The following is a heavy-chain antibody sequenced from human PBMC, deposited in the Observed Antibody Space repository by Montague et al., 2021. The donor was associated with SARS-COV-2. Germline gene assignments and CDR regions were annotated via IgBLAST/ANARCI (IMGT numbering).Heavy chain of an antibody. V-gene: IGHV3-33*05. Sequence: SLRLSCAASGFTFSSYGMHWVRQAPGKGLEWVAVISYDGSNKYYADSEKGRFTISRDNSKNTLYLQMNSLRAEDTAVYYCARDLTYYDILTGYFAESPHYYYYYGMDVWGQGATVTVSS. J-gene: IGHJ6*02. CDR1: GFTFSSYG. CDR3: ARDLTYYDILTGYFAESPHYYYYYGMDV. CDR2: ISYDGSNK. D-gene: IGHD3-9*01.